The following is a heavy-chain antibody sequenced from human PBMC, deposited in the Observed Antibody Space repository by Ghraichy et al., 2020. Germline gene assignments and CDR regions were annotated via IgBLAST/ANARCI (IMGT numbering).Heavy chain of an antibody. J-gene: IGHJ3*02. Sequence: ASVKVSCKASGYTFTNYGISWVRQAPGQGLEWMGWISAHNGDTNCAQRLQDRVTMTTDTSTSTAYMELRSLRSDDTAVYYWARDRAWSRDAFDIWGQGTMVTVS. V-gene: IGHV1-18*01. CDR1: GYTFTNYG. D-gene: IGHD3-3*01. CDR2: ISAHNGDT. CDR3: ARDRAWSRDAFDI.